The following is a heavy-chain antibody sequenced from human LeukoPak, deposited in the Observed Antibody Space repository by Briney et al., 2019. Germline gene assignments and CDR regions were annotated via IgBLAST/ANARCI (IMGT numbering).Heavy chain of an antibody. CDR3: AREKTATPPDY. V-gene: IGHV4-30-2*01. Sequence: SQTLSLTCTVSGDSISSGGYYWNWIRQPPGKGLEWIGYIYHSGSTYYNPSLKSRVTISVDRSKNQFSLNLNSVTAADTAVYYCAREKTATPPDYWGQGTLVTVSS. J-gene: IGHJ4*02. CDR2: IYHSGST. D-gene: IGHD2-21*02. CDR1: GDSISSGGYY.